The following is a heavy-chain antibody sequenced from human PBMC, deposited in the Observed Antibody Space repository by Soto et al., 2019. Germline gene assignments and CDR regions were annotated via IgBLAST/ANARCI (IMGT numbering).Heavy chain of an antibody. Sequence: ASVKVSCKTSGYTFNTYGINWVRQAPGQGLELMGWISAYDGKTTYAEKFQGRVTLTTDTSTSTAYMELRSLRSDDTATYYCVKGTLGTYGHVYFEHWGQGTLVTVSS. CDR1: GYTFNTYG. CDR2: ISAYDGKT. D-gene: IGHD3-16*01. CDR3: VKGTLGTYGHVYFEH. J-gene: IGHJ4*02. V-gene: IGHV1-18*01.